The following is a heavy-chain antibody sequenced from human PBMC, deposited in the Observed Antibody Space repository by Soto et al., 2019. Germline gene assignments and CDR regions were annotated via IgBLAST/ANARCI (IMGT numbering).Heavy chain of an antibody. J-gene: IGHJ5*02. V-gene: IGHV3-23*01. CDR3: AKGSDSSSWYDWFDP. Sequence: GGSLRLSCAASGFTFSSYAMSWVRQAPGKGLEWVSAISGSGGSTYYADSVKGRFTISRDNSKNTLYLQMNSLRAEDTAVYYCAKGSDSSSWYDWFDPWGQGTLVTVSS. CDR1: GFTFSSYA. D-gene: IGHD6-13*01. CDR2: ISGSGGST.